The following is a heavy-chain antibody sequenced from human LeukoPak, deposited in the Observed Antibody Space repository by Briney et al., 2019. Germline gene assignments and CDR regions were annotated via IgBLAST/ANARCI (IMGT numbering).Heavy chain of an antibody. CDR1: GFTFSNYA. D-gene: IGHD5-12*01. CDR2: ISSGGSNI. CDR3: AKVATQTVDY. J-gene: IGHJ4*02. Sequence: GGSLRLSCAASGFTFSNYAMSWVRQAPGKGLEWVSRISSGGSNIFYADSVKGRFTISRDNSKNTLYLQMNSLRAEDTAVYYCAKVATQTVDYWGQGTLVTVSS. V-gene: IGHV3-23*01.